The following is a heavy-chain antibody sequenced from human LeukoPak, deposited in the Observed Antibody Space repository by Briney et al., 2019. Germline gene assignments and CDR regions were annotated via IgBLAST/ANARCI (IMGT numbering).Heavy chain of an antibody. CDR2: IYYSGSS. Sequence: SETLSLTCTVSGGSISRSSYYWGWIRQPPGKGLEWIGSIYYSGSSYYNPSLKSRVTISVDTSKNQFSLKLSSVTAADTAVYYCARPYSSGWYPFKHWGQGTLVTVSS. V-gene: IGHV4-39*01. CDR1: GGSISRSSYY. CDR3: ARPYSSGWYPFKH. D-gene: IGHD6-19*01. J-gene: IGHJ1*01.